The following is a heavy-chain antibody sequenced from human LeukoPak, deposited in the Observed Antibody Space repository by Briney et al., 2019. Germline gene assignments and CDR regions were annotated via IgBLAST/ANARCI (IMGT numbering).Heavy chain of an antibody. J-gene: IGHJ5*02. D-gene: IGHD1-14*01. CDR2: ISPNSGGT. CDR1: GYTFTAYY. V-gene: IGHV1-2*02. CDR3: ARSGLRSRSPNNWFDP. Sequence: ASVKVSCKASGYTFTAYYMHWARQAPGQGLEWMGWISPNSGGTNYAQKFQGRVTMTRDTSISTAYMELSSLRSDDTAVYYCARSGLRSRSPNNWFDPWGQGTLVTVSS.